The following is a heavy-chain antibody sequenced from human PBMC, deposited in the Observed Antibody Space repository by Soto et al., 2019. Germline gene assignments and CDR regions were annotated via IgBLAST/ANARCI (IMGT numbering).Heavy chain of an antibody. D-gene: IGHD3-16*01. CDR1: GITSTTYA. Sequence: QVQLVQSGAEVKKPGASVKVSCKASGITSTTYAIHWVRQVPGQGLEWMGWINTGNGNTRYSQRFLGRVSLTTDTXAXXXXXXXXXLXSEDTXXYYXXXAIRGYVTWGQGTLITVSS. CDR2: INTGNGNT. V-gene: IGHV1-3*04. CDR3: XXAIRGYVT. J-gene: IGHJ5*02.